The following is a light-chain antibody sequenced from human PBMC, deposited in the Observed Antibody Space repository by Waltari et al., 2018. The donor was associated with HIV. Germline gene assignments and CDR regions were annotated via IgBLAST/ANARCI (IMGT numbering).Light chain of an antibody. J-gene: IGLJ3*02. CDR1: SSDVDYYTY. CDR3: SSYTSSSWV. CDR2: DVT. Sequence: QSALTQPASVSGSPGQPITIPCPGISSDVDYYTYDCWYQQHPGKAPKLMIYDVTHRPSGVSNRFSGSKSGNTASLTISGLQAEDEADYYCSSYTSSSWVFGGGTKLTVL. V-gene: IGLV2-14*03.